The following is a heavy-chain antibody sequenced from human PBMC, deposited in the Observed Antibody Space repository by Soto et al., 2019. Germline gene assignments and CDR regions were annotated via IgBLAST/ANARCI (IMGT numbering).Heavy chain of an antibody. CDR3: TTDKAAAGRGYYYYYMDV. Sequence: LRLSCAASGFTFSNAWMSWVRQAPGKGLEWVGRIKSKTDGGTTDYAAPVKGRFTISRDDSKNTLYLQMNSLKTEDTAAYYFTTDKAAAGRGYYYYYMDVWGKGTTVTVSS. D-gene: IGHD6-13*01. V-gene: IGHV3-15*01. J-gene: IGHJ6*03. CDR1: GFTFSNAW. CDR2: IKSKTDGGTT.